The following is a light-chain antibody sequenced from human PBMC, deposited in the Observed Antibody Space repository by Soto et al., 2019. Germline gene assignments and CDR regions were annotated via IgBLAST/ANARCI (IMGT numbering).Light chain of an antibody. J-gene: IGLJ2*01. CDR3: SSYTRSSKVV. Sequence: QSVLTQPASVSGSPGQSITMSCTGTSSDVGGYKYVSWYQQHPGKAPKLMIYEVSHRPSGVSNRFSGSKSGNTASLTISGLQAEDEADYYCSSYTRSSKVVFGGGTKLTVL. CDR2: EVS. CDR1: SSDVGGYKY. V-gene: IGLV2-14*01.